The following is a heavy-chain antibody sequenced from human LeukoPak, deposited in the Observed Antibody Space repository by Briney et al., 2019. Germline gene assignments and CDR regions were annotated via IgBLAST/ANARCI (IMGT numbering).Heavy chain of an antibody. J-gene: IGHJ5*02. CDR2: IIPIFGTA. CDR1: GGTFSSYA. D-gene: IGHD3-22*01. V-gene: IGHV1-69*01. CDR3: ARRVVTHNLVYNWFDP. Sequence: GSSVKVSCKASGGTFSSYAISWVRQAPGQGLEWMGGIIPIFGTANYAQKFQGRVTITADESTSTAYMELSSLRSGDTAVYYCARRVVTHNLVYNWFDPWGQGTLVTVSS.